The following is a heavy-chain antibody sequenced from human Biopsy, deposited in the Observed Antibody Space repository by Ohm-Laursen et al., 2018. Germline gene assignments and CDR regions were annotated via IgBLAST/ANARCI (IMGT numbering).Heavy chain of an antibody. CDR3: ARATNSTGWPYYYFYGMDV. CDR2: IYYSGST. J-gene: IGHJ6*02. CDR1: GGSISSDY. V-gene: IGHV4-59*01. D-gene: IGHD2/OR15-2a*01. Sequence: SQTLSPTCTVSGGSISSDYWSWIRQTPGKGLEWIGYIYYSGSTDYNPSLKSRVTISVDTSKNQFSLRLNSVTAADTAVYYCARATNSTGWPYYYFYGMDVWSQGTTVTVSS.